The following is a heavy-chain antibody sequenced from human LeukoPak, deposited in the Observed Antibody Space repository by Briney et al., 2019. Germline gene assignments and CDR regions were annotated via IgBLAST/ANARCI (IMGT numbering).Heavy chain of an antibody. D-gene: IGHD3-22*01. V-gene: IGHV3-9*01. CDR3: ARHRGFYGKLDY. J-gene: IGHJ4*02. CDR2: ISWNSGSI. Sequence: PGGSLRLSCAASGFTFDDYAMHWVRQAPGKGLEWVSGISWNSGSIGYADSVKGRFTISRDNAKNSVSLQMNSLRAEDTAVYFCARHRGFYGKLDYWGQETLVTVSS. CDR1: GFTFDDYA.